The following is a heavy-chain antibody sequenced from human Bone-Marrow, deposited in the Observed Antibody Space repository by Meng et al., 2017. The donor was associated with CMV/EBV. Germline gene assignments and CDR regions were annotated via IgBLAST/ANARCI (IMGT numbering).Heavy chain of an antibody. Sequence: SETLSLTCTVSGGSISSGGYYWSWIRQHPGKGLEWIGYIYCSGSTYYNPSLKSRVTISVDTSKNQFSLKLSSVTAADTAVYYCALSGGYYSGRLGYYFDYWGQGTLVTVSS. CDR3: ALSGGYYSGRLGYYFDY. CDR1: GGSISSGGYY. J-gene: IGHJ4*02. CDR2: IYCSGST. D-gene: IGHD3-22*01. V-gene: IGHV4-31*03.